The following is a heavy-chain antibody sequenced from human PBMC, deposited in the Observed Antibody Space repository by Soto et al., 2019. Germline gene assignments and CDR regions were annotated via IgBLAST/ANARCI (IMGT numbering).Heavy chain of an antibody. D-gene: IGHD6-13*01. CDR3: AKDRRSSWCLDY. CDR1: GFTFSNYG. V-gene: IGHV3-30*18. J-gene: IGHJ4*02. Sequence: QVQLVESGGGVVQPGMSLRLSCAASGFTFSNYGMHWVRQAPGKGLEWVAIMSYDGSAESYADSVKGRFTISRDNSKNTLYLQMNGLRAEDTAVYFCAKDRRSSWCLDYWGQGTLVTVSS. CDR2: MSYDGSAE.